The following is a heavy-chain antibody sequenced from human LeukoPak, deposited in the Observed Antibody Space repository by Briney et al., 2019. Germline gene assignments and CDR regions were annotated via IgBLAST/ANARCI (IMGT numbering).Heavy chain of an antibody. D-gene: IGHD4-17*01. Sequence: SETLSLTCTVSGGSISSSSYYWGWLRQPPGKGLEWIGSIYYSGSTYYNPSLKSRVTISVDTSKNQFSLKLSSVTAADTAVYYCASNDYGDYIFDYWGQGTLVTVSS. CDR1: GGSISSSSYY. J-gene: IGHJ4*02. V-gene: IGHV4-39*01. CDR3: ASNDYGDYIFDY. CDR2: IYYSGST.